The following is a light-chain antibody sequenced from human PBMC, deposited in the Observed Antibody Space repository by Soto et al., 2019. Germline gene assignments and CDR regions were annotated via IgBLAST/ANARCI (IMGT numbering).Light chain of an antibody. CDR1: QSVSSN. V-gene: IGKV3-15*01. CDR3: QQYNNWRT. J-gene: IGKJ1*01. CDR2: GAS. Sequence: EIVMTQSPATLSVSPGERATLSCRAGQSVSSNLAWYQQKPGQAPRPLIYGASTRATGIPARFSGSGSGTEFTLTISSLQSEDFAVYYCQQYNNWRTFGQGTKV.